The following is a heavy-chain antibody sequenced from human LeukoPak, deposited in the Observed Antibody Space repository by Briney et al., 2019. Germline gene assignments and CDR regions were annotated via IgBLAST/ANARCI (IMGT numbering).Heavy chain of an antibody. J-gene: IGHJ4*02. CDR2: IEPNSGGT. CDR1: GYTFTAQY. D-gene: IGHD7-27*01. V-gene: IGHV1-2*02. CDR3: ARDENWGPDY. Sequence: ASVKVSYMASGYTFTAQYMHWIRQAHGQGLEWIGLIEPNSGGTHFAQKFQGRLTISRDTSISTAYMELSRLSSDDTAIYYCARDENWGPDYWGQGTLVTVSS.